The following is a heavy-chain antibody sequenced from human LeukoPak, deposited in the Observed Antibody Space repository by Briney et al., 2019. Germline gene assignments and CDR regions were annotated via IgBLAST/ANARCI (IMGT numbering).Heavy chain of an antibody. CDR3: AREGGYGSGGLDY. D-gene: IGHD3-10*01. J-gene: IGHJ4*02. Sequence: PSETLSLTCTVSGGSISSSSYYWGWIRQPPGQGLEWIGSIYYSGSTYYNPSLKSRVTISVDTSKNQFSLKLSSVTAADTAVYYCAREGGYGSGGLDYWGQGTLVTVSS. CDR1: GGSISSSSYY. V-gene: IGHV4-39*02. CDR2: IYYSGST.